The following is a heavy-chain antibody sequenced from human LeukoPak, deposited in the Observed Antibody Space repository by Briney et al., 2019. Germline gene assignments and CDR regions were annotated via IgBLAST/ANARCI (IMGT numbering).Heavy chain of an antibody. V-gene: IGHV3-7*01. J-gene: IGHJ4*02. Sequence: PGGSLRLSCAASGFTFSNYWMSWVRQAPGKGLEWVANIKQDGSEKYYVDSVKGRFTISRDNAKNSLYLHMNSLRAEDTAVYYCARGITSGPRRYDVRNFDYWGQGTLVTVSS. CDR3: ARGITSGPRRYDVRNFDY. D-gene: IGHD5-12*01. CDR1: GFTFSNYW. CDR2: IKQDGSEK.